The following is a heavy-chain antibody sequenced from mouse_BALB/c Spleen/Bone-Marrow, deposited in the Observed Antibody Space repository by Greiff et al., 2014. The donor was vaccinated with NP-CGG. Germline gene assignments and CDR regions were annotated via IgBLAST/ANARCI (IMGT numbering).Heavy chain of an antibody. CDR3: NARGDYDFDYFDY. V-gene: IGHV14-4*02. CDR1: GFNIKDYY. J-gene: IGHJ2*01. Sequence: EVQLQQSGAELVRSGASVKLSCTASGFNIKDYYMHWVKQRPKQGLEWIGWIDPENGDTEYAPKFQGKATMTADTSSNTAYLQLSSLTSEDTAVYYCNARGDYDFDYFDYWGQGTTLTVSS. CDR2: IDPENGDT. D-gene: IGHD2-4*01.